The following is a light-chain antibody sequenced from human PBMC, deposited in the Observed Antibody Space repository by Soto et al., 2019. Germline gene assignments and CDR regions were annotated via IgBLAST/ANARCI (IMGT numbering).Light chain of an antibody. Sequence: EIVLTQSPCTLSLSPGESATLSCRASQTVGSDYLAWYQQRPGQAPRLLIYGASSRATGIPDRFSGSGSGTDFTLTISRLEPEDFAMYFCQQYRTSAQTFGQGTKV. CDR2: GAS. CDR1: QTVGSDY. CDR3: QQYRTSAQT. J-gene: IGKJ1*01. V-gene: IGKV3-20*01.